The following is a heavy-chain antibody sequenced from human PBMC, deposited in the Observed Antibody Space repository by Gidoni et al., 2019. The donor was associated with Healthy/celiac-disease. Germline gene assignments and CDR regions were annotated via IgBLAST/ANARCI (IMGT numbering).Heavy chain of an antibody. CDR2: IWYDGSNK. J-gene: IGHJ5*02. CDR1: GFTFSSYG. D-gene: IGHD6-6*01. Sequence: QVQLVESGGGVVQPGRSLRLSCAASGFTFSSYGMHWVRQAPGKGLEWVAVIWYDGSNKYYADSVKGRFTISRDNSKNTLYLQMNSLRAEDMAVYYCARARIAADNWFDPWGQGTLVTVSS. CDR3: ARARIAADNWFDP. V-gene: IGHV3-33*01.